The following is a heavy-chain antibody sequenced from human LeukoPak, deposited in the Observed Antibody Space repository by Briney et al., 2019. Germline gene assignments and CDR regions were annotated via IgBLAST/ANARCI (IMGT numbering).Heavy chain of an antibody. J-gene: IGHJ4*02. Sequence: ASVKVSCKASGYTFTGYYMHWVRQAPGQGLEWMGWINPNSGGTNYAQKFQGRVTMTRDTSISTACMELSRLRSDDTAVYYCAREGGSGSYYNDYYFDYWGQGTLVTVSS. CDR1: GYTFTGYY. CDR2: INPNSGGT. V-gene: IGHV1-2*02. D-gene: IGHD3-10*01. CDR3: AREGGSGSYYNDYYFDY.